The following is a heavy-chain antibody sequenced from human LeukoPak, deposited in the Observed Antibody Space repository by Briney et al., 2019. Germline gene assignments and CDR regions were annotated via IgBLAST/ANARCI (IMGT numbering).Heavy chain of an antibody. D-gene: IGHD6-6*01. V-gene: IGHV3-23*01. Sequence: GGSLRLSCAASGFSFSSYAMGWVRQAPGKGLEWVSAISGSGGSTYYADSVKGRFTISRDNSKNTLYLQMNSLRAEDTAVYYCAKSPGLVAARAIDYWGQGTLVTVSS. J-gene: IGHJ4*02. CDR3: AKSPGLVAARAIDY. CDR2: ISGSGGST. CDR1: GFSFSSYA.